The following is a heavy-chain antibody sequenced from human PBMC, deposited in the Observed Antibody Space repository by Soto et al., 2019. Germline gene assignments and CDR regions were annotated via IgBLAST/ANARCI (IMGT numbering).Heavy chain of an antibody. Sequence: QVQLVQSGAEVKKPGSSVKVSCKASGGTFSSYAISWVRQAPGQGLEWMGGIIPIFGTANYAQKFQVRVTITADEATSTAYMELRSLRSEDTAVDYCAREMATIPYYYYGMDVWGQGTTVTVSS. J-gene: IGHJ6*02. V-gene: IGHV1-69*01. D-gene: IGHD5-12*01. CDR2: IIPIFGTA. CDR1: GGTFSSYA. CDR3: AREMATIPYYYYGMDV.